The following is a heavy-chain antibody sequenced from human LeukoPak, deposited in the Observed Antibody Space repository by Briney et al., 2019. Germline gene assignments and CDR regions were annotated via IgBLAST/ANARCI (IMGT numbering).Heavy chain of an antibody. CDR3: ARGVVVTAMDFYYFDY. V-gene: IGHV3-48*01. J-gene: IGHJ4*02. CDR1: GFTFSSYS. D-gene: IGHD2-21*02. Sequence: GGSLRLSCAASGFTFSSYSINWVRPAPGKGLEWVSYISSSSSTIYYADSVKGRFTISRDNAKNSLYLQMNRLRAEDTAVYYCARGVVVTAMDFYYFDYWGQGTLVTVSS. CDR2: ISSSSSTI.